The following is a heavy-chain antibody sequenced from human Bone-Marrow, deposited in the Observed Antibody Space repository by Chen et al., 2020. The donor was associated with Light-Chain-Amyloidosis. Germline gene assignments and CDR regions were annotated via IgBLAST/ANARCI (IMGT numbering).Heavy chain of an antibody. CDR1: GGSMTTHF. CDR3: ARGDGLGTVDGIRYHGVDV. V-gene: IGHV4-59*11. CDR2: FRYVGGP. J-gene: IGHJ6*02. D-gene: IGHD1-1*01. Sequence: QMQLRESGPGLVKPSETLSLTCDVSGGSMTTHFFYWMRQAPGKGLEWIGYFRYVGGPSYSPSLPSRMSISGDTSKNQFSLKINFVTAADTAVYYCARGDGLGTVDGIRYHGVDVWGPGITVTVSS.